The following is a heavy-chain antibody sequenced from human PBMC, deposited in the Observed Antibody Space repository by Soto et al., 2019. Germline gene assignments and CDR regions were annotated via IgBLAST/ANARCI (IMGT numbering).Heavy chain of an antibody. D-gene: IGHD6-13*01. Sequence: SETLSLTCAVSGCSISSSNWWSWVRQPPGKGLEWIGEIYHSGSTNYNPSLKSRVTISVDKSKNQFSLKLSSVTAADTAVYYCARAQYSSSWYFSQLDYWGQGTLVTVSS. CDR2: IYHSGST. CDR1: GCSISSSNW. CDR3: ARAQYSSSWYFSQLDY. J-gene: IGHJ4*02. V-gene: IGHV4-4*02.